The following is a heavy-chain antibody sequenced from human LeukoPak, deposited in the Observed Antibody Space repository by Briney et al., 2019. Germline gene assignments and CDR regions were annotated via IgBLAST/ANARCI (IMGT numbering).Heavy chain of an antibody. CDR2: INRNSGGT. Sequence: ASVKVSCKASGYTFTGYYMHWVRQAPGQGLEWMGWINRNSGGTNYAQKFQGRVTMTRDTSISTAYMELSRLRSDDTAVYYCARESLYSGSYYYYGMDVWGQGTTVTVSS. CDR3: ARESLYSGSYYYYGMDV. V-gene: IGHV1-2*02. J-gene: IGHJ6*02. CDR1: GYTFTGYY. D-gene: IGHD1-26*01.